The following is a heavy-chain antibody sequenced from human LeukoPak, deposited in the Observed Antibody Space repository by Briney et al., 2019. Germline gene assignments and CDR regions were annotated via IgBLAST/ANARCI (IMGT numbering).Heavy chain of an antibody. CDR1: GFTFSDYY. J-gene: IGHJ4*02. V-gene: IGHV3-11*04. Sequence: GGSLRLSCAASGFTFSDYYMSWLRQVPGKGLEWVSYISSDSSIIYYADSVKGRFTISRDNAKNSVYLQMNSLGTEDTAVYYCANTEYQRLGTDYWGQGTLVTVSS. CDR3: ANTEYQRLGTDY. CDR2: ISSDSSII. D-gene: IGHD2-2*01.